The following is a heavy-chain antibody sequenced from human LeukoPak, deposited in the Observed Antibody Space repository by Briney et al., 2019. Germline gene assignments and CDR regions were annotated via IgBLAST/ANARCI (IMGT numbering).Heavy chain of an antibody. CDR3: ARDNHGSYYGY. J-gene: IGHJ4*02. CDR2: IYYSGST. CDR1: GGSISSYY. Sequence: SETLSLTCTVSGGSISSYYWSWIRQPPGKGLEWIGFIYYSGSTDSNPSLKSRVTISLDTSKNQFSLKLSSVTAADTAVYYCARDNHGSYYGYWGQGTLVTVSS. V-gene: IGHV4-59*01. D-gene: IGHD3-10*01.